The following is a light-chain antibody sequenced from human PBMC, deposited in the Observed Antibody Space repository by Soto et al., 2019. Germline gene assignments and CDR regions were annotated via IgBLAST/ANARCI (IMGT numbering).Light chain of an antibody. CDR1: QTASSSH. CDR2: DAS. CDR3: QQYGRSPYT. J-gene: IGKJ2*01. V-gene: IGKV3-20*01. Sequence: EIVLTQSPGALSLSPGERATLSCRASQTASSSHLAWYQQKPGQAPRLLIYDASSRATVISDRFSGSGSGTECTLTISRLEPEDCAVYYFQQYGRSPYTFGQGTKVEI.